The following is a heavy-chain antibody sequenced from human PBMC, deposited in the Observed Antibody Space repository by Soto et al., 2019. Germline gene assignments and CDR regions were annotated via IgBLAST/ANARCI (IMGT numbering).Heavy chain of an antibody. D-gene: IGHD3-9*01. V-gene: IGHV3-48*02. Sequence: EVQLVESGGGLVQPGGSLRLSCTASGFTLTNYAMNWVRQAPGKGLEWVSNISSSSAAISYADSVKGRFTISRDHAKNSVYIQTNRLSDEDTAVYSCARDHSRGRVLFSYMDVWGRGTTVTVSS. CDR2: ISSSSAAI. J-gene: IGHJ6*03. CDR3: ARDHSRGRVLFSYMDV. CDR1: GFTLTNYA.